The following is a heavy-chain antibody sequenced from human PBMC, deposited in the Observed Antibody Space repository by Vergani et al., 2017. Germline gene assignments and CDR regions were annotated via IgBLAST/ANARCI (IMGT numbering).Heavy chain of an antibody. D-gene: IGHD4-17*01. CDR1: GGSISSYY. CDR2: IYYSGST. V-gene: IGHV4-59*01. J-gene: IGHJ6*02. Sequence: QVQLQESGPGLVKPSETLSLTCTVSGGSISSYYWSWIRQPPGKGLEWIGYIYYSGSTNYNPSLKSRVTISVDTSKNQFSLKLSSVTAADTAVYYCARDYNRPTVTTYEPYYYGMDVWGQGTTVTVSS. CDR3: ARDYNRPTVTTYEPYYYGMDV.